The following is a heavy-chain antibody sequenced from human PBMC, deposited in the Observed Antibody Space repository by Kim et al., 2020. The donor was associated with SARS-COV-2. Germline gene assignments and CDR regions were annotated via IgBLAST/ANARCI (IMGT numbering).Heavy chain of an antibody. J-gene: IGHJ4*01. V-gene: IGHV3-21*01. CDR3: ASVIAVSRFHDY. D-gene: IGHD6-19*01. CDR1: GFTFSSYS. CDR2: ISSSSSYI. Sequence: GGSLRLSCAVSGFTFSSYSMNWVRQAPGKGLEWVSSISSSSSYIYHADSVKGRFTISRDNAKNSLYLQMNSLRAEDTAVYYCASVIAVSRFHDYWGHGTL.